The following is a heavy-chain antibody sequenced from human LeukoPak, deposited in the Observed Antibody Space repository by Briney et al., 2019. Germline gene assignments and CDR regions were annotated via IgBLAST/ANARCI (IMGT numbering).Heavy chain of an antibody. J-gene: IGHJ4*02. CDR1: GFNFNDAW. CDR3: TAGLGKTDDDS. V-gene: IGHV3-15*01. D-gene: IGHD4-11*01. Sequence: SGGSLRLSCEGSGFNFNDAWMRWISQAPGKGLEWVGRVRTTAEGETTDYAAPVRGRFIISRDDSKNMVFLQMNRLETEDTAIYYWTAGLGKTDDDSWGQGTLVTVSS. CDR2: VRTTAEGETT.